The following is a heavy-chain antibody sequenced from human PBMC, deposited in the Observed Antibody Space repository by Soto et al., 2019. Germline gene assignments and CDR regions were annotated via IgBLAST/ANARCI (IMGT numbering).Heavy chain of an antibody. V-gene: IGHV3-33*08. D-gene: IGHD2-2*01. CDR2: IWYDGSNK. J-gene: IGHJ3*02. CDR1: GFTFSSYG. CDR3: ARVSLGYCSSTSCYDAFDI. Sequence: GGSLRLSCAASGFTFSSYGMHWVRQAPGKGLEWVAVIWYDGSNKYYADSVKDRFTISRDNSKNTLYLQMNSLRAEDTAVYYCARVSLGYCSSTSCYDAFDIWGQGTMVTVSS.